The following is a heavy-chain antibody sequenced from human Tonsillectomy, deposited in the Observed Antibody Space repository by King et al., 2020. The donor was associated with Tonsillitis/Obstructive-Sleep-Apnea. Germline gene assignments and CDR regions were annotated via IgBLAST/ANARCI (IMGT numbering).Heavy chain of an antibody. CDR1: GDSVSSKRAA. D-gene: IGHD6-13*01. Sequence: VQLQQSGPGLVKPSQTLSLTCAISGDSVSSKRAAWNWVSRSPSGGVGWLGRTYSRSKWDDDYAVSVKSRITINPATSKNQFSLHLNAVTPEDTAVYYCARGDSSHFDYWGQGTLVTVSS. CDR2: TYSRSKWDD. V-gene: IGHV6-1*01. J-gene: IGHJ4*02. CDR3: ARGDSSHFDY.